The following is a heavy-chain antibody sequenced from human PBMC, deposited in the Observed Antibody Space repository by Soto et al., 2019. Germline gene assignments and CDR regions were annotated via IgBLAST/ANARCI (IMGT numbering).Heavy chain of an antibody. J-gene: IGHJ3*02. V-gene: IGHV1-2*02. Sequence: QVQLVQSGAEVKKPGASVKVSCKASGXXXTXXXXXXXRQAXGQGLEWMGWINPNSGGTNYAQKFQGRVTMTRDTSISTAYMELSRLXXXXXXXXXXXXXXXXXXXXXXYFXXWXQGTMVTVSS. CDR2: INPNSGGT. CDR1: GXXXTXXX. CDR3: XXXXXXXXXXXXYFXX.